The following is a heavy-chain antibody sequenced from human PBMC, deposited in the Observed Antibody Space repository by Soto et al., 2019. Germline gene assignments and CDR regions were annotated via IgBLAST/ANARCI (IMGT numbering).Heavy chain of an antibody. CDR1: GGSISSSSYY. Sequence: SETLSLTCTASGGSISSSSYYWGWIRQPPGKGLEWIGSIYYSGYTYYNPSLKSRVTISVDTSKNQFSLKLSSVTAADTAVYYCARHNGPLYVGYYYDMDVWGQRTTVTVSS. CDR2: IYYSGYT. J-gene: IGHJ6*02. CDR3: ARHNGPLYVGYYYDMDV. D-gene: IGHD3-16*01. V-gene: IGHV4-39*01.